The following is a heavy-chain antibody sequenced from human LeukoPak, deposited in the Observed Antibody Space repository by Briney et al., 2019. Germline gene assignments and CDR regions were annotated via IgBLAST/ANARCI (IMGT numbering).Heavy chain of an antibody. CDR1: GSIFTNYW. V-gene: IGHV5-51*01. CDR2: IYPAESDT. D-gene: IGHD3-10*01. Sequence: GESLQISGQVSGSIFTNYWIGGVRQVRGKGRESMGIIYPAESDTTYSPSFQGQVTISVDKSISTVYLHWSSLKASDTAIYYCARQSRDGSNTRGYFFAYWGQGTLVTVSS. J-gene: IGHJ4*02. CDR3: ARQSRDGSNTRGYFFAY.